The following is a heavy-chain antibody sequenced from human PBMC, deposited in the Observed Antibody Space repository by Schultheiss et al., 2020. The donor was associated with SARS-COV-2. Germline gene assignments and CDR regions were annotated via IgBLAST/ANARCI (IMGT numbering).Heavy chain of an antibody. Sequence: GESLKISCAASGFTFSSYWMHWVRQAPGKGLVWVSRINSDGSSTSYADSVKGRFTISRDNAKNTLYLQMNSLRAEDTAVYYCARDSSADAFDIWGQGTMVTVSS. CDR2: INSDGSST. J-gene: IGHJ3*02. CDR1: GFTFSSYW. CDR3: ARDSSADAFDI. V-gene: IGHV3-74*01.